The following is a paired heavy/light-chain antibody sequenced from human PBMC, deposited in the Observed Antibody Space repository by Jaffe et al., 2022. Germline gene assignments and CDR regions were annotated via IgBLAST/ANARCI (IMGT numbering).Light chain of an antibody. Sequence: DIQMTQSPSTLSASVGDRVTITCRASQNISNWLAWYQQKPGKAPKVLIQKASVLEPGVPSRCSGSGSGTEFTLTISSLQPDDFATYYCQHYLRYPITFGQGTRLEIK. CDR1: QNISNW. V-gene: IGKV1-5*03. CDR3: QHYLRYPIT. J-gene: IGKJ5*01. CDR2: KAS.
Heavy chain of an antibody. CDR2: VNVIGAGI. D-gene: IGHD6-19*01. CDR3: AKEGYSSGRAGGIDI. V-gene: IGHV3-23*01. J-gene: IGHJ3*02. Sequence: EVQLLESGGGLVQPGGSLRLSCAASGSTFSNHVMHWVRQAPGKGLEWLSVVNVIGAGISYADSVKGRFTISRDNSKNTLYLQMNSLRGEDTATYFCAKEGYSSGRAGGIDIWGQGTLVTVSS. CDR1: GSTFSNHV.